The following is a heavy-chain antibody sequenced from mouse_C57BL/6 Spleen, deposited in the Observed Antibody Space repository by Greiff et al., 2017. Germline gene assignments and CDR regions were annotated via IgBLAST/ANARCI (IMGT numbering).Heavy chain of an antibody. J-gene: IGHJ4*01. CDR3: ALYYYGT. CDR2: IYPSDSET. D-gene: IGHD1-1*01. Sequence: QVQLQQPGAELVRPGSSVKLSCKASGYTFTSYWMDWVKQRPGQGLEWIGNIYPSDSETHYNQKFKDKATLTVDKSSSTAYMQLSSLTSEEAAVYDCALYYYGTWGQGTSDTVAT. V-gene: IGHV1-61*01. CDR1: GYTFTSYW.